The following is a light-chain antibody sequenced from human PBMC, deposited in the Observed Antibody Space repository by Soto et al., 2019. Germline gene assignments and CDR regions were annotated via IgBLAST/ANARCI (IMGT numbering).Light chain of an antibody. Sequence: EIVLTQSPGTLSLSPGERATLSCRASQSVSSSYLAWYQQKPGQAPRLLIYDASSRATGIPARFSGSGSGTDFTLTISKVEPEDFAVYYCQQYGTPRSVTFGQGTRLEIK. J-gene: IGKJ5*01. V-gene: IGKV3-20*01. CDR2: DAS. CDR3: QQYGTPRSVT. CDR1: QSVSSSY.